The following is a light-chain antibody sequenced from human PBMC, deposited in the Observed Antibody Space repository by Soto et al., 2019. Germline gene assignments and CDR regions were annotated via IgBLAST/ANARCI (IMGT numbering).Light chain of an antibody. Sequence: EIVLTQSPGTLSLSPGERATLSCRASQSVSSSHLAWYQQKPGQAPRLLIYSACSRATGIPDRFSGSESGTDFTLTISRLEPEDFAVYYCQRYGGFGQGTKVEIK. J-gene: IGKJ1*01. V-gene: IGKV3-20*01. CDR3: QRYGG. CDR2: SAC. CDR1: QSVSSSH.